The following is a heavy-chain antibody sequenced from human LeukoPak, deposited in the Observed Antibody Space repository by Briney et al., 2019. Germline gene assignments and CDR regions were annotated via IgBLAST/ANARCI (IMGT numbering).Heavy chain of an antibody. V-gene: IGHV3-23*01. CDR2: ISGSGGST. J-gene: IGHJ4*02. D-gene: IGHD3-22*01. CDR3: AKSSYYYDSSGYSD. CDR1: GFTFSSYA. Sequence: GSLRLSCAASGFTFSSYAMSWVRQAPGKGLEWVSAISGSGGSTYYADSVKGRFTISRDNSKNTLYLQMNSLRAEDTAVYYCAKSSYYYDSSGYSDWGQGTLVTVSS.